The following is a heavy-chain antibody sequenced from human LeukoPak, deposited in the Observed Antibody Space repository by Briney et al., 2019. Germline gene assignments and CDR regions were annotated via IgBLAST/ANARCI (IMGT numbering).Heavy chain of an antibody. CDR3: ARDLIAAAGNGEDY. D-gene: IGHD6-13*01. Sequence: ASVKVSCKASGYTFTGYYMHWVRQAPGQGLEWMGWITPNSVGTNYAQKLQGRVTMTTDTSTSTAYMELRSLRSDDTAVYYCARDLIAAAGNGEDYWGQGTLVTVSS. J-gene: IGHJ4*02. V-gene: IGHV1-2*02. CDR2: ITPNSVGT. CDR1: GYTFTGYY.